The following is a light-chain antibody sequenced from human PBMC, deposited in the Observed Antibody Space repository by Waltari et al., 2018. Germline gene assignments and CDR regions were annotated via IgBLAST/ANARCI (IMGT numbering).Light chain of an antibody. V-gene: IGLV3-19*01. Sequence: SSELTQDPPVSVTLGQTVRITCQGDNLRRSYASGYQQKSGQAPMLVIYSKDTRPSGIPDRFSGSSSGNTASLTITGAQAEDEADYYCNSRDTAGNPHYVFGPGTKVTVL. CDR3: NSRDTAGNPHYV. CDR2: SKD. CDR1: NLRRSY. J-gene: IGLJ1*01.